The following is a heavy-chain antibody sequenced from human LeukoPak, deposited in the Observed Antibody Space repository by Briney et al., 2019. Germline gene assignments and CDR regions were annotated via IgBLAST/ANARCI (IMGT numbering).Heavy chain of an antibody. D-gene: IGHD3-22*01. CDR3: ARHLTYYYDSSGYADAFDI. Sequence: GGSLRLSCAASGFTVSSNYMNWVRQAPGKGLEWVSAISGSGGSTYYADSVKGRFTISRDNAKNSLYLQMNSLRAEDTAVYYCARHLTYYYDSSGYADAFDIWGQGTMVTVSS. CDR2: ISGSGGST. V-gene: IGHV3-21*04. CDR1: GFTVSSNY. J-gene: IGHJ3*02.